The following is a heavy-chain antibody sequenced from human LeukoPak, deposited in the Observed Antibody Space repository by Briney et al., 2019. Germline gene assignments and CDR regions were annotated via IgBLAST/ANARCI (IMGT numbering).Heavy chain of an antibody. D-gene: IGHD5-24*01. CDR1: GGSISSSSYY. CDR2: IYYNGNS. J-gene: IGHJ4*02. V-gene: IGHV4-61*01. CDR3: ARGGGLQSHFDY. Sequence: SETLSLTCTVSGGSISSSSYYWNWVRQPPGKGLEWIGYIYYNGNSNYNPSLKSRVTISVDTSKNELSLKLTSVTAADTAIYFCARGGGLQSHFDYWGQGTLVTVSS.